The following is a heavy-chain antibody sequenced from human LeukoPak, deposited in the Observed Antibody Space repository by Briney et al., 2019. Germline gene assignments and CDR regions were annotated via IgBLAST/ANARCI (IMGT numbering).Heavy chain of an antibody. V-gene: IGHV3-7*03. Sequence: GGSLRLSCAGSGFTFSNYAMSWVRQAPGKGLEWVANMKHDGIEKYHVDSVKGRFTISRDNTKNSLYLHMSSLRVEDTAVYYCAREGREGYNYPALDFWGQGILVTVSS. D-gene: IGHD5-24*01. CDR2: MKHDGIEK. CDR1: GFTFSNYA. J-gene: IGHJ4*02. CDR3: AREGREGYNYPALDF.